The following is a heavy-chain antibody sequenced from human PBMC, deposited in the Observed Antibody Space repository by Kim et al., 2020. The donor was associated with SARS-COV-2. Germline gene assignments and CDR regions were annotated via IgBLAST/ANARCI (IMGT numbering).Heavy chain of an antibody. J-gene: IGHJ4*02. Sequence: GGSLRLSCAASGFTFSSYAMHWVRQAPGKGLEWVAVISYDGSNKYYADSVKGRFTISRDNSKNTLYLQMNSLRAEDTAVYYCARDYDILTGLAYYFDYWGQGTLVTVSS. D-gene: IGHD3-9*01. CDR1: GFTFSSYA. CDR2: ISYDGSNK. V-gene: IGHV3-30*04. CDR3: ARDYDILTGLAYYFDY.